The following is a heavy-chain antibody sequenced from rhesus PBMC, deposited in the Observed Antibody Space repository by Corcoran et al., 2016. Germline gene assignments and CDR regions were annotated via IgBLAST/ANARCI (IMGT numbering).Heavy chain of an antibody. CDR3: ARELTWFFDY. D-gene: IGHD1-38*01. CDR1: GGSISDSYR. Sequence: QVQLQESGPGVVKPSETLSLTCAVSGGSISDSYRWSWIRQPPWKGLEWIGYIYGSRTSTNYNPPLKSRVTLSKDTSKNQFSLKLSSGTAADTAVYYCARELTWFFDYWGQGVLVTVSS. CDR2: IYGSRTST. J-gene: IGHJ4*01. V-gene: IGHV4S10*01.